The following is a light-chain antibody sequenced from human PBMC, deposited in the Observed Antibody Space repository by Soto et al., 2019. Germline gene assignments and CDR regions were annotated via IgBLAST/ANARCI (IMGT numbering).Light chain of an antibody. V-gene: IGKV3-20*01. CDR3: QQYDRSPKT. Sequence: EIVMTQSPATLSVSPGERATLSCRASQSVSSNLAWYQQKPGQAPRLLIYGASSRATGIPDRLSGSGSGTDFTLTISRLEPEDFAVYYCQQYDRSPKTFGQGTKV. J-gene: IGKJ1*01. CDR1: QSVSSN. CDR2: GAS.